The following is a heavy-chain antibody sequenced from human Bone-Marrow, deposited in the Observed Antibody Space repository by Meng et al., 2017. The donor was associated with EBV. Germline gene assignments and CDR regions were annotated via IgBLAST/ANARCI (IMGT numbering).Heavy chain of an antibody. V-gene: IGHV3-74*01. CDR3: SRDLAGSDDV. J-gene: IGHJ4*02. Sequence: VQLVECGGALVKPGGSLRLSCVASGFSFSRYWMHWVRQAPGKGLVWVSRTNEDGRITNYADSVKGRFTISRDNTKNRLYLQMDSLRAEDTALYFCSRDLAGSDDVWGQGTLVTVSS. CDR2: TNEDGRIT. CDR1: GFSFSRYW. D-gene: IGHD5-24*01.